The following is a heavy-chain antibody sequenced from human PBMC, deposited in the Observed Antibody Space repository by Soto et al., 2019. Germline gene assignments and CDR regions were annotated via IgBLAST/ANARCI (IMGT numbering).Heavy chain of an antibody. J-gene: IGHJ4*02. CDR3: SHIVVAGLGYYFDY. CDR1: GFSLSTTRVA. CDR2: IYWDDDK. V-gene: IGHV2-5*02. Sequence: QITLKESGPALVKPTQTLTLTCTFSGFSLSTTRVAVGWIRQPPEMALEWLALIYWDDDKRYSPFLKSRLTITKDTSKNQVVLTMSNIDPVDTATYYCSHIVVAGLGYYFDYWGKGTLVTVSS. D-gene: IGHD6-19*01.